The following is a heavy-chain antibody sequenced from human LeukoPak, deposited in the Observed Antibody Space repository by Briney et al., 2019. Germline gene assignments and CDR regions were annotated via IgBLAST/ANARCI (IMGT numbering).Heavy chain of an antibody. V-gene: IGHV3-13*05. D-gene: IGHD6-19*01. CDR1: GFTFSGYD. J-gene: IGHJ6*04. Sequence: GGSLRLSCAASGFTFSGYDMHWVRQATGKGLEWVSAIGTAGDPYYPGSVKGRFTISRENAKNSLYLQMNSLRAGDTAVYYCARAGYSSGWPGGYYYYYGMDVWGKGTTVTVSS. CDR2: IGTAGDP. CDR3: ARAGYSSGWPGGYYYYYGMDV.